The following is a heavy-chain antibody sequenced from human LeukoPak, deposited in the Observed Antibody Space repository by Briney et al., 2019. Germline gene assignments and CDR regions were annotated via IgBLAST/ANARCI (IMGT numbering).Heavy chain of an antibody. CDR2: IYYSGST. V-gene: IGHV4-59*01. D-gene: IGHD6-6*01. J-gene: IGHJ4*02. CDR1: GGAISSYY. Sequence: SETLSLTCIVSGGAISSYYWSWIRQPPGKGLEWIGYIYYSGSTNYNPSLKSRVTISVDTSKNQLSLNLSSVTAADTAVYYCARTSKGIAARADYWGQGTLVTVSS. CDR3: ARTSKGIAARADY.